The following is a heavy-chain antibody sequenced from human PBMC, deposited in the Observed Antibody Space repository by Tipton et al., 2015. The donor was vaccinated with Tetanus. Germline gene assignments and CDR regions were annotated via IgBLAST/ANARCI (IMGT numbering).Heavy chain of an antibody. CDR1: GYTFTNYY. CDR3: ARDRGDYIYYGMDV. Sequence: VQLVQSGAEMKKPGASVKVSCTASGYTFTNYYIYWVRQAPGQGLEWMGWIDPNSGGTVYAQKFQGRVTMTRDTSINTAYMELRSLRSDDTAVYYCARDRGDYIYYGMDVWGPGTTVTVS. D-gene: IGHD3-22*01. J-gene: IGHJ6*02. V-gene: IGHV1-2*02. CDR2: IDPNSGGT.